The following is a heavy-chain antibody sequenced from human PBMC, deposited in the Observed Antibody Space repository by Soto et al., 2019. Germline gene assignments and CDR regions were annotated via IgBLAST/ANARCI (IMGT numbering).Heavy chain of an antibody. Sequence: PGGSLRLSCAASGFTCGPFWMHWVRQAPGKGLVWLSHINSDGSTIVYADSVKGRFTISRDNAKNKLYLQMNSLRAEDTAVYYCAAYSSLDYWGQGTLVTVSS. D-gene: IGHD6-13*01. V-gene: IGHV3-74*01. J-gene: IGHJ4*02. CDR2: INSDGSTI. CDR3: AAYSSLDY. CDR1: GFTCGPFW.